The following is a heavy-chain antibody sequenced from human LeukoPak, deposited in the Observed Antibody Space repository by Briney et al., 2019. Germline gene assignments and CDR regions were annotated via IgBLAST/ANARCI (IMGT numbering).Heavy chain of an antibody. CDR2: INWNGGST. Sequence: GGSLRLSCAASGFTFDDYCMSWVRQAPGKGLEWVSGINWNGGSTGYADSVKGRFTISRDNAKNSLYLQMNSLRAEDTALYYCARDRGYSGYDLWGYWGQGTLVTVSS. V-gene: IGHV3-20*04. CDR3: ARDRGYSGYDLWGY. J-gene: IGHJ4*02. D-gene: IGHD5-12*01. CDR1: GFTFDDYC.